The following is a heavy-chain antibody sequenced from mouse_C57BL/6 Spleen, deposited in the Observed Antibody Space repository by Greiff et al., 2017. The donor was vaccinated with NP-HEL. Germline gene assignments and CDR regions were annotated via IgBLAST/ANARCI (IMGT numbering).Heavy chain of an antibody. CDR2: IYPGDGDT. CDR3: ARNSNYAYYFDY. CDR1: GYAFSSSW. D-gene: IGHD2-5*01. V-gene: IGHV1-82*01. Sequence: QVQLQQSGPELVKPGASVKISCKASGYAFSSSWMNWVKQRPGKGLEWIGRIYPGDGDTNYNRKFKGKATLTADKSSSTAYMQLSSLTSEDSAVYFCARNSNYAYYFDYWGQGTTLTVSS. J-gene: IGHJ2*01.